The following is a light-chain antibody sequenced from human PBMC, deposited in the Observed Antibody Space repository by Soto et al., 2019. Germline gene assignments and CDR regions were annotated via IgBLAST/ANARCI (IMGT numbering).Light chain of an antibody. CDR1: QSISVW. J-gene: IGKJ5*01. CDR2: EAS. Sequence: DIQMTQSPSTLPASVGDRVTITCRASQSISVWLAWYQQKPGKAPNLLIYEASTLKSGVPSRFSGSGSGTEFTLTISSLQSEDFGVYYCQQYNDWPRTFGQGTRLEIK. CDR3: QQYNDWPRT. V-gene: IGKV1-5*03.